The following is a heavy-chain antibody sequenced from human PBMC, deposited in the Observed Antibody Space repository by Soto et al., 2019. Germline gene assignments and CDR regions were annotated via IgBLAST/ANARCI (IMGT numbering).Heavy chain of an antibody. V-gene: IGHV1-18*01. CDR3: ARAHYYGSGSSNWFDP. J-gene: IGHJ5*02. CDR1: GYTFTSYG. D-gene: IGHD3-10*01. Sequence: ASVKVSCKASGYTFTSYGISWVLQAPGQGLEWMGWISAYNGNTNYAQKLQGRVTMTTDTSTSTAYMELRSLRSDDTAVYYCARAHYYGSGSSNWFDPWGQGTLVTVSS. CDR2: ISAYNGNT.